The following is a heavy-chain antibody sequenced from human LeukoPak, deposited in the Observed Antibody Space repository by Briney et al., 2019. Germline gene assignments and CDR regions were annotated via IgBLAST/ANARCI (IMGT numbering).Heavy chain of an antibody. CDR2: IKQDGSEK. CDR3: ARDRGGGFDY. Sequence: GRSLRLSCAASGFTFSSYWMSWVRQAPGKGLEWVANIKQDGSEKYYVDSVKGRFTISRDNAKNSLYLQMNRLRVEDTAVYYCARDRGGGFDYWGQGTLVTVSS. V-gene: IGHV3-7*01. D-gene: IGHD3-10*01. CDR1: GFTFSSYW. J-gene: IGHJ4*02.